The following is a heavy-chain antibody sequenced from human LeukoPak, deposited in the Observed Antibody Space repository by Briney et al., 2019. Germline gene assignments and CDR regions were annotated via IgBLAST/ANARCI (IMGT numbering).Heavy chain of an antibody. CDR3: ARVAGSIDY. J-gene: IGHJ4*02. D-gene: IGHD6-19*01. CDR2: MNPNSGYT. Sequence: ASVKVSCKASGYTFTTYDINWVRQATGQGLGWMGWMNPNSGYTGYAQKFQGRVTITRDTSISTAYMELSSLRSEDTAVYYCARVAGSIDYWGQGTLVTVSS. CDR1: GYTFTTYD. V-gene: IGHV1-8*03.